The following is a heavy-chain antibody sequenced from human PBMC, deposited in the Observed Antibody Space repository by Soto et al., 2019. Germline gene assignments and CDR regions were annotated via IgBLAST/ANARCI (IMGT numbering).Heavy chain of an antibody. D-gene: IGHD2-2*01. Sequence: PSVKVSCKASGGTFSSYAISWVRQAPGQGLEWMGGIIPIFGTANYAQKFQGRVTITADESMSTAYMELSSLRSEDTAVYYCARVGCTSCYWVNWFDPWGQGTLVTVST. J-gene: IGHJ5*02. CDR1: GGTFSSYA. V-gene: IGHV1-69*13. CDR3: ARVGCTSCYWVNWFDP. CDR2: IIPIFGTA.